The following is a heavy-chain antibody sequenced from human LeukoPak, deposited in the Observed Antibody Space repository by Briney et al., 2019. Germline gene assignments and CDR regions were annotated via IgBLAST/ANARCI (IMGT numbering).Heavy chain of an antibody. CDR1: GYSFTNYW. D-gene: IGHD6-19*01. CDR3: ARHGVAGDYYFDY. CDR2: IYPGDSDT. J-gene: IGHJ4*02. V-gene: IGHV5-51*01. Sequence: GESLKISCKGSGYSFTNYWIGWVRQMPGKGLEWMGIIYPGDSDTRYSPSFQGQVTISADKSISTAYLQWSSPKASDTAMYYCARHGVAGDYYFDYWGQGTLVTVSS.